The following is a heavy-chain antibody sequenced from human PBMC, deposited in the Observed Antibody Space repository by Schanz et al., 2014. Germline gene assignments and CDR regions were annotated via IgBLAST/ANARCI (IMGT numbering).Heavy chain of an antibody. CDR1: GFTFSSYS. J-gene: IGHJ4*02. Sequence: EVQLVESGGGLVKPGGSLRLSCAASGFTFSSYSMNWVRQAPGKGLEWVSSISGDHRNTFYADSVKGRFTISRDNSKNTLYLQMNSLRAEDTAVYYCARDRRNADLDYWGQGTLVTVSS. CDR3: ARDRRNADLDY. D-gene: IGHD1-1*01. V-gene: IGHV3-21*01. CDR2: ISGDHRNT.